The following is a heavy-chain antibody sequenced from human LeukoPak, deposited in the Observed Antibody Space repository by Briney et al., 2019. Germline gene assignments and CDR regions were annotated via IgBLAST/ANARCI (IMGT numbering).Heavy chain of an antibody. CDR2: INSDGSST. D-gene: IGHD4-17*01. V-gene: IGHV3-74*01. CDR1: GFTFSSYW. CDR3: AKDMSAYGDYLDY. Sequence: PGGSLRLSCAASGFTFSSYWMHWVRQAPGKGLVWVSRINSDGSSTSYADSVKGRFTIPRDNAKNTLYLQMNSLRAEDTALYYCAKDMSAYGDYLDYWGQGTLVTVSS. J-gene: IGHJ4*02.